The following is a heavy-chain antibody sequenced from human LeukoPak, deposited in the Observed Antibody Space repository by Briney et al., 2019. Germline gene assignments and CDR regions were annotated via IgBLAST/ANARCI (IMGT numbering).Heavy chain of an antibody. J-gene: IGHJ3*02. Sequence: SETLSLTCTVSGGSISSGDYYWSWIRQPPGKGQEWIGYIYYSGSTYYNPSLKSRVTISVDTSKNQFSLKLSSVTAADTAVYYCASYFDYASAFDIWGQGTMVTVSS. D-gene: IGHD3-9*01. V-gene: IGHV4-30-4*08. CDR3: ASYFDYASAFDI. CDR1: GGSISSGDYY. CDR2: IYYSGST.